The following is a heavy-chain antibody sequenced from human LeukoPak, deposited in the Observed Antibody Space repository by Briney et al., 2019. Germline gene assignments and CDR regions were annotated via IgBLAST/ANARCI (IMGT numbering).Heavy chain of an antibody. CDR2: FDPEDGET. J-gene: IGHJ4*02. V-gene: IGHV1-24*01. CDR1: GYTLTELS. Sequence: ASVKVSCKVSGYTLTELSMHWVRQAPGKGLEWMGGFDPEDGETIYAQKFQGRVTMTEGTSTDTAYMELSSLRSEDTAVYYCATDYGSGSLDYWGQGTLVTVSS. D-gene: IGHD3-10*01. CDR3: ATDYGSGSLDY.